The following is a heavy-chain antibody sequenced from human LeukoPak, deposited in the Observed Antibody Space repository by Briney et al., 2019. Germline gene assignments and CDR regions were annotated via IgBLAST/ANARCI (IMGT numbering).Heavy chain of an antibody. Sequence: GSSVTVSCTASGGTFSSYAISWVRQAPGQGLEWMGGIIPIFGTANYAQKFQGRVTITADESTSTAYMELSSLRSEDTAVYYCARSPHLILNAFDIWGQGTMVTVSS. CDR1: GGTFSSYA. CDR2: IIPIFGTA. CDR3: ARSPHLILNAFDI. J-gene: IGHJ3*02. D-gene: IGHD2-15*01. V-gene: IGHV1-69*01.